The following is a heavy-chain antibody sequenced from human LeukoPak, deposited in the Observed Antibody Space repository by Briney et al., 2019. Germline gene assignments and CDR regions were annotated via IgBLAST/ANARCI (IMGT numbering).Heavy chain of an antibody. CDR2: INPSGGST. J-gene: IGHJ4*02. Sequence: GASVNVSCKASGYTFTSYYMHWVRQAPGQGLEWMGIINPSGGSTSYAQKFQGRVTMTRDTSTSTVYMELSSLRSGDTAVYYCARDSSIAARPLDYWGQGTLVTASS. V-gene: IGHV1-46*01. CDR1: GYTFTSYY. CDR3: ARDSSIAARPLDY. D-gene: IGHD6-6*01.